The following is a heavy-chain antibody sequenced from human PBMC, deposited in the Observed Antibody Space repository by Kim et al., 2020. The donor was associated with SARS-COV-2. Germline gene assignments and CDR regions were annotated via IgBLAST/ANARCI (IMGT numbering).Heavy chain of an antibody. J-gene: IGHJ2*01. D-gene: IGHD6-19*01. CDR2: INPSGGST. Sequence: ASVKVSCKASGYTFTSYYMHWVRQAPGQGLEWMGIINPSGGSTSYAQKFQGRVTMTRDTSTSTVYMELSSLRSEDTAVYYCARDKFGQQWLKRTGSWYFDLWGRGTLVTVSS. CDR3: ARDKFGQQWLKRTGSWYFDL. V-gene: IGHV1-46*01. CDR1: GYTFTSYY.